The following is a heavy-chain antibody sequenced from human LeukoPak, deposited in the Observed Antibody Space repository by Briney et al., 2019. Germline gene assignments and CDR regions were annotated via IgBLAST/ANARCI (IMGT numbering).Heavy chain of an antibody. V-gene: IGHV1-69*04. Sequence: GSSVEVSCKASGGTFSSYAISWVRQAPGQGLEWMGRIIPILGIANYAQKFQGRVTITADKSTSTAYMELSSLRSEDTAVYYCARLAVAGTYLGDYWGQGTLVTVSS. CDR2: IIPILGIA. D-gene: IGHD6-19*01. CDR3: ARLAVAGTYLGDY. J-gene: IGHJ4*02. CDR1: GGTFSSYA.